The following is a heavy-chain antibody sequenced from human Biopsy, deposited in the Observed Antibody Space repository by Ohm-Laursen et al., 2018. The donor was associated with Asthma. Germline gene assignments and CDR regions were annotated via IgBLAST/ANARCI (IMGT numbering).Heavy chain of an antibody. CDR1: GFTFSSYA. Sequence: LSLTCAASGFTFSSYAMHWVRQAPGKGLEWVAVISYDGSNKYYADSAKGRFTISRDNSKNTLYLQMNSLRAEDTAVYYCARDLHPTNHLGELSEGFDYWGQGTLVTVSS. J-gene: IGHJ4*02. D-gene: IGHD3-16*02. CDR3: ARDLHPTNHLGELSEGFDY. CDR2: ISYDGSNK. V-gene: IGHV3-30-3*01.